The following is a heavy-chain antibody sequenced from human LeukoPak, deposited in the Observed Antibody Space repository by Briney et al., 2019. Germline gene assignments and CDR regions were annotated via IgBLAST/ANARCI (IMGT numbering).Heavy chain of an antibody. J-gene: IGHJ4*02. D-gene: IGHD6-19*01. CDR2: ISGSGGST. CDR1: GFTFSSYA. V-gene: IGHV3-23*01. CDR3: AKRKWYSSGWLSN. Sequence: PGGSLRLSCAASGFTFSSYAMSWVRQAPGKGLEWVSAISGSGGSTYYADSVKGRFTISRDNSKNTLYLQMSSLRAEDTAVYYCAKRKWYSSGWLSNWGQGTLVTVSS.